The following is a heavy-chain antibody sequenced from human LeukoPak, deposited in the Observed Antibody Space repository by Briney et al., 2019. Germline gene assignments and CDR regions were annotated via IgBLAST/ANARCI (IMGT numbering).Heavy chain of an antibody. CDR3: ARGQGH. Sequence: ASVKVSCKVSGYTLTELSMHWVRQATGQGLEWMGWMNPNSGNTGYAQKFQGRVTMTRNTSISTAYMELSSLRSEDTAVYYCARGQGHWGQGTLVTVSS. J-gene: IGHJ4*02. CDR2: MNPNSGNT. CDR1: GYTLTELS. V-gene: IGHV1-8*01.